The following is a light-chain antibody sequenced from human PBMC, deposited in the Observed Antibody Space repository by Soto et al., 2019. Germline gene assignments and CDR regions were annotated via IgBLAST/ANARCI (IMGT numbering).Light chain of an antibody. Sequence: EIVMTQSPATLSVSPGERATLSCRASQSVSSYLAWYQHKPGQAPRLLIYGASTRATGIPARFSGSGSGTEFTLTISSLQSEDFAVYYCQQYNNWPGTFGQGTKVEIK. CDR2: GAS. CDR1: QSVSSY. CDR3: QQYNNWPGT. J-gene: IGKJ1*01. V-gene: IGKV3-15*01.